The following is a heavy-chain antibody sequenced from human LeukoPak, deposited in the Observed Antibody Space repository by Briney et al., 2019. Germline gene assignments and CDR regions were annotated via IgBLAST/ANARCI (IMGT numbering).Heavy chain of an antibody. J-gene: IGHJ3*02. CDR1: GYTFTGYY. D-gene: IGHD4-17*01. CDR2: INPNSGGT. Sequence: GASVKVSCKAFGYTFTGYYIHWVRQAPGQGLEWMGWINPNSGGTHYAQKFQGRVTMTRDTSISTAYMELSRLRSDDTAVYYCARVRTVTTMGAFDIWGQGTMVTVSS. V-gene: IGHV1-2*02. CDR3: ARVRTVTTMGAFDI.